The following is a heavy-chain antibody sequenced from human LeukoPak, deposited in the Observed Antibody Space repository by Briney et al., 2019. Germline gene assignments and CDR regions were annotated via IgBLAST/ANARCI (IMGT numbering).Heavy chain of an antibody. CDR2: INSDGSST. J-gene: IGHJ3*02. CDR3: ARGGVRDRYKEAFDI. CDR1: GFTFSSYW. Sequence: GGSLRLSCAASGFTFSSYWMHWVRQAPGKGLVWVSRINSDGSSTSYADSEKGRFTISRDNAKNTLYLQMNSLRAEDTAVYYCARGGVRDRYKEAFDIWGQGTMVTVSS. V-gene: IGHV3-74*01. D-gene: IGHD5-24*01.